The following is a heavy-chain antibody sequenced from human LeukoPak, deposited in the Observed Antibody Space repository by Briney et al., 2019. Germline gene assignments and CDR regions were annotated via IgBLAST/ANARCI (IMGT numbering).Heavy chain of an antibody. V-gene: IGHV3-64*01. CDR1: GFIFSSYA. J-gene: IGHJ4*02. CDR3: ATSRDAEMATLDY. Sequence: GGPLSLSCVASGFIFSSYAMKGGHQAPGKVLGDVIGISSIGGGTYYANSVKCRFTISRDNSKNTLYLQMGSLRVEDMALYYCATSRDAEMATLDYWGQGTLVTVSS. CDR2: ISSIGGGT. D-gene: IGHD5-24*01.